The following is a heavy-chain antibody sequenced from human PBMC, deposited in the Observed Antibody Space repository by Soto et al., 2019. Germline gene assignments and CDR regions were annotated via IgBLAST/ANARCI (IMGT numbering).Heavy chain of an antibody. CDR2: INAGNGNT. CDR1: GYTFTSYA. J-gene: IGHJ6*02. Sequence: ASVKVSCKASGYTFTSYAMQWVRQAPGQRLEWMGWINAGNGNTKYSQKFQGRVTITRDTSASTAYMELSSLRSEDTAVYYCARDPFEDTYYYDSSGPPSYGMDVWGQGTTVTVSS. D-gene: IGHD3-22*01. V-gene: IGHV1-3*01. CDR3: ARDPFEDTYYYDSSGPPSYGMDV.